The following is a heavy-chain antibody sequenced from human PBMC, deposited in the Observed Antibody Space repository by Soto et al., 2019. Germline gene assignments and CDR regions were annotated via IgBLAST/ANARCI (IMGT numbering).Heavy chain of an antibody. J-gene: IGHJ5*02. CDR3: ARGPVRNWFDP. V-gene: IGHV1-3*01. D-gene: IGHD3-10*01. Sequence: ASVKVSCKASGYTFTSYGMHWVRQAPGQRLEWMGWINAGNGDGKYSQKFQGRVTITRDTSASTAYMELSSLRSEDTAVYYCARGPVRNWFDPWGQGTQVTVSS. CDR1: GYTFTSYG. CDR2: INAGNGDG.